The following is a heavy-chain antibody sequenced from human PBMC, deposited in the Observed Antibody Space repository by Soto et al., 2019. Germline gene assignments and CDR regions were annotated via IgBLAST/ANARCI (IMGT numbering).Heavy chain of an antibody. CDR2: IYPGASDT. CDR1: GYSFTSYW. V-gene: IGHV5-51*01. D-gene: IGHD3-10*01. Sequence: GESLKISCKGSGYSFTSYWIGWVRQMPGKGLEWMGIIYPGASDTRYSPSFQGQVTISADKSISTAYLQWSSLKASDTAMYYCARQGEISGIHEDYYMDVWGKGTTVTVSS. CDR3: ARQGEISGIHEDYYMDV. J-gene: IGHJ6*03.